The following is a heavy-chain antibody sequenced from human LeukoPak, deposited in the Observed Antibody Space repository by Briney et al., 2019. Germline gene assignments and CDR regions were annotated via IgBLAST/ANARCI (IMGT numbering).Heavy chain of an antibody. J-gene: IGHJ5*02. D-gene: IGHD2-2*01. CDR2: IYYSGST. CDR1: GGSISSYY. Sequence: PSETLSLTCTVSGGSISSYYWSWIRQPPGKGLEWIGYIYYSGSTNYNPSLKSRVTISVDTSKNQFSLKLSSETAADTAVYYCARVNPVDNWFDPWGQGTLVTVSS. CDR3: ARVNPVDNWFDP. V-gene: IGHV4-59*01.